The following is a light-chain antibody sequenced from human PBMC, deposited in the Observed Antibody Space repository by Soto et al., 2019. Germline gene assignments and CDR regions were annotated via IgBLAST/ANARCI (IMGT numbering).Light chain of an antibody. V-gene: IGKV3-15*01. J-gene: IGKJ2*01. CDR1: QSVRTN. Sequence: EIVMTQSPATLSVSPGERAILSCRASQSVRTNLAWYQQKLGQPPRLLIYDASTRPTGIPARFSGSGSGTEFALTISSLQSEDFAVYYCQQYNNWPPGYTFGQGTKLESK. CDR2: DAS. CDR3: QQYNNWPPGYT.